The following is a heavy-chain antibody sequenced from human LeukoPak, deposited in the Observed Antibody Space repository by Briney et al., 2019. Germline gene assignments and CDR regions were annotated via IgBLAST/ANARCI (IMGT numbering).Heavy chain of an antibody. Sequence: SETLSLTCTVSDYSISSGYYWGWIRQPPGRGLEWIGSIYHSGTSYYNPSLKSRVTISVDTSKNQFSLNLSSVTAADTAVYYCARDLGRYYDRGTLSAFDIWGQGTMVTVSS. V-gene: IGHV4-38-2*02. CDR3: ARDLGRYYDRGTLSAFDI. D-gene: IGHD3-9*01. CDR2: IYHSGTS. J-gene: IGHJ3*02. CDR1: DYSISSGYY.